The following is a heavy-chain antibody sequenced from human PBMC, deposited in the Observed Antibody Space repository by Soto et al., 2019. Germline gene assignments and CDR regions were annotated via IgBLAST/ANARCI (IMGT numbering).Heavy chain of an antibody. D-gene: IGHD4-17*01. J-gene: IGHJ3*02. CDR3: ARALTTEKPNDAFDI. Sequence: ASVKVSCKASGYTFTSYYMHWVRQAPGQGLEWMGIINPSGGSTSYAQKFQGRVTMTRGTSTSTVYMELSSLRSEDTAVYYCARALTTEKPNDAFDIWGQGTMVTVSS. CDR1: GYTFTSYY. V-gene: IGHV1-46*01. CDR2: INPSGGST.